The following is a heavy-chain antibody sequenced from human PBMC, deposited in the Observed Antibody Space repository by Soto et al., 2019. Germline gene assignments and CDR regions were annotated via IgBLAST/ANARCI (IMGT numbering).Heavy chain of an antibody. CDR1: GGSISSSSYY. V-gene: IGHV4-39*01. CDR2: IYYSGST. J-gene: IGHJ4*02. Sequence: SETLSLTCTVSGGSISSSSYYWGWIRQPPGKGLEWIGSIYYSGSTYYNPSLKSRVTISVDTSKNQFSLKLSSVTAADTAVYYWARREGARLMALFDYWGQGTLVTVSS. D-gene: IGHD6-25*01. CDR3: ARREGARLMALFDY.